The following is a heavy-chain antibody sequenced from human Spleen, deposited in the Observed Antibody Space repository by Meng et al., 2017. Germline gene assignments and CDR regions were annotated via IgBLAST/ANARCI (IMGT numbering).Heavy chain of an antibody. CDR2: INPDGSST. V-gene: IGHV3-74*03. CDR3: AKDFDY. Sequence: EVQLVESGGRLVQPGGSLRLSCAASGFTFSRYWMHWVRQVPGQGLVWVSRINPDGSSTAYADSVKGRFTISRDNSKNTLSLQMNSLRAEDTAVYFCAKDFDYWGQGTLVTVSS. CDR1: GFTFSRYW. J-gene: IGHJ4*02.